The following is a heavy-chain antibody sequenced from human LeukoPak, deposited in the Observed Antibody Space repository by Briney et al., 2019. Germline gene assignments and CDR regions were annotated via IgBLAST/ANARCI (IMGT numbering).Heavy chain of an antibody. V-gene: IGHV4-61*02. CDR2: IYTSGST. Sequence: SQTLSLTCTVSGGSISSGSYYCRWIRQPAGTGLEWIGRIYTSGSTNYNPSLKSRVTISVDTSKNQFSLKLSSVTAADAAVYYCARAAYYYGSGDLYFQHWGQGTLVTVSS. J-gene: IGHJ1*01. D-gene: IGHD3-10*01. CDR1: GGSISSGSYY. CDR3: ARAAYYYGSGDLYFQH.